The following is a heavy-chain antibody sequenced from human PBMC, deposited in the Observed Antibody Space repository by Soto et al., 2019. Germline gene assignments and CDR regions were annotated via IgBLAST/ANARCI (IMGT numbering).Heavy chain of an antibody. CDR2: INAGNGNT. D-gene: IGHD6-19*01. V-gene: IGHV1-3*01. Sequence: ASVKVSCKASGYTFTSYAMHWVRQAPGQRLEWMGWINAGNGNTKYSQKFQGRVTITRDTSASTAYMELSSLRSEDTAVYYCARGKVPGIAVAGTPFDYWGQGXLVTVYS. CDR1: GYTFTSYA. J-gene: IGHJ4*02. CDR3: ARGKVPGIAVAGTPFDY.